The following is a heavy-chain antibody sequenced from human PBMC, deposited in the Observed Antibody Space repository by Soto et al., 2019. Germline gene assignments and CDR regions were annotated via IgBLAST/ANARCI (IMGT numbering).Heavy chain of an antibody. J-gene: IGHJ4*02. D-gene: IGHD4-17*01. CDR1: GGTFSSYA. Sequence: QVQLVQSGAEVKKPGSSVKVSCKASGGTFSSYAISWVRQAPGQGLEWMGGIIPIFGTANYAQKFQGRVTXXXXXXXXXXYMELSSLRSEDTAVYYCXRDGPPTTVTPGDDYWGQGTLVTVSS. V-gene: IGHV1-69*01. CDR3: XRDGPPTTVTPGDDY. CDR2: IIPIFGTA.